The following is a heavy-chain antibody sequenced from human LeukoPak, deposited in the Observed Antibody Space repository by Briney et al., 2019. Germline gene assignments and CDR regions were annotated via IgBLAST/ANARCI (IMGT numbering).Heavy chain of an antibody. J-gene: IGHJ4*02. Sequence: PSETLSLACAVYGGSFSGYYWSWIRQPPGKGLEWIGEINHSGSTNYNPSLKSRVTISVDTSKNQFSLKLSSVTAADTAVYYCARGSPIVRATQLRGPPNYWGQGTLVTVSS. CDR2: INHSGST. D-gene: IGHD1-26*01. V-gene: IGHV4-34*01. CDR1: GGSFSGYY. CDR3: ARGSPIVRATQLRGPPNY.